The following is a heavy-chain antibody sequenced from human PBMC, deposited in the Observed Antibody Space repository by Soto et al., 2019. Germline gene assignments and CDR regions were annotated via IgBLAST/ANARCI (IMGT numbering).Heavy chain of an antibody. CDR3: VKGMGNYWALDD. D-gene: IGHD1-7*01. V-gene: IGHV3-30*18. J-gene: IGHJ4*02. Sequence: QVQLVESGGGVVQPGRSLRLSCAASGFTFSNYGMYWVRQAPGKGLEWVAFISYDGSSKFYADPMKGRHTISRDNSKNTLYLQMSSLRAEDTAVYCCVKGMGNYWALDDWGQGTLVAVSS. CDR2: ISYDGSSK. CDR1: GFTFSNYG.